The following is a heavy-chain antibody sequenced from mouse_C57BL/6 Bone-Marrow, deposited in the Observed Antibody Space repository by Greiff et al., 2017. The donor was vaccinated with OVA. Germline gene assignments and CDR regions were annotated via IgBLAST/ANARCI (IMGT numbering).Heavy chain of an antibody. J-gene: IGHJ2*01. CDR2: IWSGGST. Sequence: VQLVESGPGLVQPSQSLSITCTVSGFSLTSYGVHWVRQSPGKGLEWLGVIWSGGSTDYNAAFISRLSISKDNSKSQVFFKMNSLQADDTAMYYCASNDLRQVRGGQGTTLTVSS. CDR1: GFSLTSYG. V-gene: IGHV2-2*01. D-gene: IGHD2-12*01. CDR3: ASNDLRQVR.